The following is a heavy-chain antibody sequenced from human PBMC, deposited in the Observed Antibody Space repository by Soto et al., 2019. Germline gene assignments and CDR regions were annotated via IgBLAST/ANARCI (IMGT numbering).Heavy chain of an antibody. D-gene: IGHD3-10*01. CDR1: GFSLSTSGVG. Sequence: QITLKESGPTLVKPTQTLTLTCTFSGFSLSTSGVGVGWIRQPPGKALEWLALIYWDDDESYSPSLRSRLTITKDTSKHQVVLRMTNMDPVDTATYYCAHRRTGCFDSWGQGTLVTVSS. CDR3: AHRRTGCFDS. V-gene: IGHV2-5*02. J-gene: IGHJ4*02. CDR2: IYWDDDE.